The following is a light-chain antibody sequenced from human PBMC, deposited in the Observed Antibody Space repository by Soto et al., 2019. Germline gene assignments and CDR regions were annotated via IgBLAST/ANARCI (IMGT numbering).Light chain of an antibody. V-gene: IGKV3-15*01. CDR3: QQYNDWPLT. Sequence: EIVMTQSPATVSVSPGERATLSCRASQSVSSNLAWYQQKPGQAPRLLIYGASTGATGIPARFSGSGSGTAFTLTISSLQSEDFAVYYCQQYNDWPLTFGQGTKVEIK. J-gene: IGKJ1*01. CDR2: GAS. CDR1: QSVSSN.